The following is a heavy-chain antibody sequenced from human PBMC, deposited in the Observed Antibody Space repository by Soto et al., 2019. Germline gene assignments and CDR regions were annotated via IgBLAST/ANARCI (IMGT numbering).Heavy chain of an antibody. Sequence: SQPLCLTGTVCGCSMSRGDYYWSLIRQPPGKFLEWIGYIYYSGSTYYNPSLKSRVTISVDTFKNQFSLKLSSVTAADTAVYYCAREGYCSGGSCYSHYYGMDVWGQGTTVNVSS. J-gene: IGHJ6*02. CDR3: AREGYCSGGSCYSHYYGMDV. CDR1: GCSMSRGDYY. CDR2: IYYSGST. D-gene: IGHD2-15*01. V-gene: IGHV4-30-4*01.